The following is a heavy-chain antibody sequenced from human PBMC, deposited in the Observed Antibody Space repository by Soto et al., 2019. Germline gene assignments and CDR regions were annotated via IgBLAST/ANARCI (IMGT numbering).Heavy chain of an antibody. CDR1: GGTFSGYV. Sequence: QVQLVQSGAEVQKPGSSVKVSCRASGGTFSGYVITWVRQAPGHGLEWMGEIVPILGIPSYAQKFQGRVTIKAEEYTSTVYVEPSSLRSEDSAVYCCAGGEFCEVLTGSYRIDAFHLWGQGTMVTVTS. V-gene: IGHV1-69*01. CDR2: IVPILGIP. J-gene: IGHJ3*01. D-gene: IGHD3-9*01. CDR3: AGGEFCEVLTGSYRIDAFHL.